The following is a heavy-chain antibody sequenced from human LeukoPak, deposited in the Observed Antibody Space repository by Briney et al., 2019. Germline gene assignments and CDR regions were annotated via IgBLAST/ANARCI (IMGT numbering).Heavy chain of an antibody. CDR3: VGMSYFAYHGMDV. Sequence: TSQTLSLTCTVSGGSISSGDYYWSWIRQPPGKGLEWIGYIYYSGSTNYNPSLKSPVTISVDTSKNQFSLKLNSVTAADTAVYYCVGMSYFAYHGMDVWGQGTTVTVSS. CDR1: GGSISSGDYY. D-gene: IGHD3-10*01. V-gene: IGHV4-30-4*01. CDR2: IYYSGST. J-gene: IGHJ6*02.